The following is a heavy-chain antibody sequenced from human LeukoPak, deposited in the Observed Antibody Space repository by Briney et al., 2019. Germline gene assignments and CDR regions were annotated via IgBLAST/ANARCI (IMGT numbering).Heavy chain of an antibody. CDR2: IYYSGST. CDR3: ARDRGYYYDSSGWAFDY. Sequence: SETLSLTCTVSGGSISSYYWSWIRQPPGKGLEWIGYIYYSGSTNYNPSLKSRVTISVDTSKNQFSLKLSSVTAADTAVYYCARDRGYYYDSSGWAFDYWGQGTLVTVSS. D-gene: IGHD3-22*01. CDR1: GGSISSYY. V-gene: IGHV4-59*01. J-gene: IGHJ4*02.